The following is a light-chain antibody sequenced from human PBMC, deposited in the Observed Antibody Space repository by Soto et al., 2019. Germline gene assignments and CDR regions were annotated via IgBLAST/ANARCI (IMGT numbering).Light chain of an antibody. Sequence: ETVLTQSPGTLSLSPGEGATLSCRASQRVGSSYLAWYQHKPGQSPRLLIYAAARRATGIPDRFSGSGSGTEFTPTLSRLEPEDVAVYYCQQSGSSPYTFGQGTKLEIK. V-gene: IGKV3-20*01. CDR2: AAA. J-gene: IGKJ2*01. CDR3: QQSGSSPYT. CDR1: QRVGSSY.